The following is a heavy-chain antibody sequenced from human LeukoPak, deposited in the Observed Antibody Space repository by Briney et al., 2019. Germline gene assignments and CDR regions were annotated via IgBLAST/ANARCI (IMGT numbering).Heavy chain of an antibody. Sequence: SETLSLTCAVYGGSFSGYYWSWIRQPPGKGLEWIGEINHSGSTNYNPSLKSRVTMSVDTSKNQFSLKLSSVTAADTAVYYCARDVHYDSSGYYYYYYGMDVWGQGTTVTVSS. J-gene: IGHJ6*02. CDR1: GGSFSGYY. CDR2: INHSGST. CDR3: ARDVHYDSSGYYYYYYGMDV. D-gene: IGHD3-22*01. V-gene: IGHV4-34*01.